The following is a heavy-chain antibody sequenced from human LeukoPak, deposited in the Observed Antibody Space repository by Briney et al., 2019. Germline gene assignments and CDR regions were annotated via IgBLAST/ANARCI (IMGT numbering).Heavy chain of an antibody. V-gene: IGHV4-30-4*08. CDR3: ARGGSQEYSYGSFDY. D-gene: IGHD5-18*01. CDR2: IYYSGST. J-gene: IGHJ4*02. Sequence: PXETLSLTCTVSGGSISSGDYYWSWIRQPPGKGMEWIGYIYYSGSTYYNPSLKSRVTISVDTSKNQFSLKLSSVTAADTAVYYCARGGSQEYSYGSFDYWGQGTLVTVSS. CDR1: GGSISSGDYY.